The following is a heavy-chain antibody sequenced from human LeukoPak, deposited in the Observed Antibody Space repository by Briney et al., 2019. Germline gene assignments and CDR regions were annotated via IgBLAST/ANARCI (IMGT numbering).Heavy chain of an antibody. D-gene: IGHD3-10*01. J-gene: IGHJ5*02. Sequence: SETLSLTCTVSNGSINTYYWTWIRQPPGKGLEWIGYIYYSGSTNYNPSLKSRVTISVDTSKNQFSLKLSSMTAADTAVYYCAREGRYTFDPWGQGTLVTVSS. CDR2: IYYSGST. CDR1: NGSINTYY. CDR3: AREGRYTFDP. V-gene: IGHV4-59*01.